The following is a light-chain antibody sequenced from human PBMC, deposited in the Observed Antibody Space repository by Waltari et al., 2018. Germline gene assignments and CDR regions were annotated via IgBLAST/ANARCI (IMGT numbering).Light chain of an antibody. CDR2: EVS. CDR1: DSDVGAYDF. Sequence: QSALTQPASVSGSPGQSITISCSGTDSDVGAYDFVSWYQQHPGKAPHLISYEVSNRRAGISNRFSAYKSGNTASLTIAGLQAEDEADYYCSSYTTSSAPGVFGTGTRVTVL. CDR3: SSYTTSSAPGV. J-gene: IGLJ1*01. V-gene: IGLV2-14*01.